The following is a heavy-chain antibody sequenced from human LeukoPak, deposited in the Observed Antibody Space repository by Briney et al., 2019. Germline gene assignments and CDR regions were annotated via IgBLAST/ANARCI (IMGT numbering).Heavy chain of an antibody. D-gene: IGHD4-17*01. V-gene: IGHV3-33*01. CDR1: EFTFSSYG. CDR3: ARGGDDCGDYSVVDY. J-gene: IGHJ4*02. CDR2: IWYDGSNK. Sequence: GRSLRLSCAASEFTFSSYGMHWVRQAPGKGLEWVAVIWYDGSNKYYADSVKGRFTISRDNSKNTLYLQMNSLRAEDTAVYYCARGGDDCGDYSVVDYWGQGTLVTVSS.